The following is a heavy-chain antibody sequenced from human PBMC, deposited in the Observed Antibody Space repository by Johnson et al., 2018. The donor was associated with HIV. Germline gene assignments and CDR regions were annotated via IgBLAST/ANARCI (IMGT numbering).Heavy chain of an antibody. D-gene: IGHD2-15*01. CDR2: IRYDGSNK. CDR1: GFTFSSYG. CDR3: AKDHPVVAERTGAKQALDS. Sequence: HVQLVESGGGVVQPGGSLRLSCAASGFTFSSYGMHWVRQAPGKGLEWVAFIRYDGSNKYYADSVKGRFTISRDNSNNTLYLQMNSLRAEDTAVYYCAKDHPVVAERTGAKQALDSWGQGTRVTVSS. J-gene: IGHJ3*02. V-gene: IGHV3-30*02.